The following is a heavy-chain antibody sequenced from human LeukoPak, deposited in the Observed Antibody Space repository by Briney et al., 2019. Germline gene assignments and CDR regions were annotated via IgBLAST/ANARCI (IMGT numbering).Heavy chain of an antibody. Sequence: GTLSLSCTLSVESISIYYWSCIRDPPGEGRWSVGYIYYSERTNYNPSLKSRVTITVDSSKNQFSLKLNSVTAADAAVYYCARGTRDGYSIYFDYWGQGTLVTVSS. CDR3: ARGTRDGYSIYFDY. CDR2: IYYSERT. J-gene: IGHJ4*02. V-gene: IGHV4-59*01. CDR1: VESISIYY. D-gene: IGHD5-24*01.